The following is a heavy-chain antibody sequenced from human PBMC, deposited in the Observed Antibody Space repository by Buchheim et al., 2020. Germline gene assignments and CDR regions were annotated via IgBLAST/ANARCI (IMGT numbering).Heavy chain of an antibody. D-gene: IGHD4-11*01. J-gene: IGHJ4*02. V-gene: IGHV3-73*01. CDR1: GFTFSGSA. CDR2: SRSIANNYAP. CDR3: TRGDYSNFN. Sequence: EVQLVESGGGLVQPGGSLKLSCAASGFTFSGSAMHWVRQASGKGLEWIGRSRSIANNYAPPYAASVKGRFTISRDASTNTAYLQMNSLKTEDTAIYYCTRGDYSNFNWGQGT.